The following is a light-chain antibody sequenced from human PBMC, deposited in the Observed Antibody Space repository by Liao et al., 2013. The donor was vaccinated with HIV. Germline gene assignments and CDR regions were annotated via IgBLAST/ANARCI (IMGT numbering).Light chain of an antibody. CDR3: QAWDSSTVV. V-gene: IGLV3-1*01. Sequence: SYELTQPPSVSVSPGQTGTITCSGDSLGDKHASWYKQRPGQSPVLVIYEGNKRPSGIPERFSGSSSGTTVTLTISGTQAMDEADYYCQAWDSSTVVFGGGTKLTVL. J-gene: IGLJ2*01. CDR1: SLGDKH. CDR2: EGN.